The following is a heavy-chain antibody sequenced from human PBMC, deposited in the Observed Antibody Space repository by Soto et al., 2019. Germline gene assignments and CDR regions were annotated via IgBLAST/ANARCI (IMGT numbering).Heavy chain of an antibody. Sequence: SETLSLTCTVSGGSISSGDYYWSWIRQPPGKGLEWIGYIYYSGSTYYNPSLKSRVTISVDTSKNQFSLKLSSVTAADTAVCYCARAHIVVVPAAHGGWFDPWGQGTLVTVSS. CDR2: IYYSGST. V-gene: IGHV4-30-4*01. J-gene: IGHJ5*02. CDR3: ARAHIVVVPAAHGGWFDP. D-gene: IGHD2-2*01. CDR1: GGSISSGDYY.